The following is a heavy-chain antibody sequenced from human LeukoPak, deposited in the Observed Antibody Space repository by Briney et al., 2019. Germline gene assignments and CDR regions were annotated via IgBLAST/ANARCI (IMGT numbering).Heavy chain of an antibody. CDR3: ARDGFGTGSN. CDR1: GFSFSNYA. Sequence: GGSLRLSCAASGFSFSNYAMSWVRQAPGKGLEWVSTISNSGDATYYADSVKGRFTISRDNSKNTLYLQMNSLRAEDTAVYYCARDGFGTGSNWGQGTLVTVSS. V-gene: IGHV3-23*01. J-gene: IGHJ4*02. CDR2: ISNSGDAT. D-gene: IGHD3-16*01.